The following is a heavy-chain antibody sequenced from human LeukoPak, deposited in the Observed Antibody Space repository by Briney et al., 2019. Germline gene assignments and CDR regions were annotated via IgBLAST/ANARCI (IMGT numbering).Heavy chain of an antibody. CDR1: GYTFTSYG. J-gene: IGHJ3*02. Sequence: GASVKVSCKASGYTFTSYGISWVGQAPGQGGEGMGWISAYNGNTNYAQKLKGRVTMTTDTSTSTAYMELRSLRSDDTAVYYCARGQEYQLLWDAFDIWGQGTMVTVSS. V-gene: IGHV1-18*01. CDR2: ISAYNGNT. CDR3: ARGQEYQLLWDAFDI. D-gene: IGHD2-2*01.